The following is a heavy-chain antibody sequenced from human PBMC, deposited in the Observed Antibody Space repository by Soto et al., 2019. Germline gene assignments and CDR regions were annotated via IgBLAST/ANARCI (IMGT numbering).Heavy chain of an antibody. CDR3: AETANGWCGGFAM. D-gene: IGHD3-10*01. Sequence: EVQLLESGGGLVQPGGSLRLSCAASGFTFSSYAMSWVRQAPGQGLEWVSAISGSGGSTYYADSAKGRFTFSRDNSKNTLYLQMNSLRAEDAAVYYCAETANGWCGGFAMWGQGTMVNVSS. J-gene: IGHJ3*02. CDR2: ISGSGGST. CDR1: GFTFSSYA. V-gene: IGHV3-23*01.